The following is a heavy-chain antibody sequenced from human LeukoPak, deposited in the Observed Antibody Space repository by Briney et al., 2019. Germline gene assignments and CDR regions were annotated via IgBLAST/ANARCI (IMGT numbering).Heavy chain of an antibody. J-gene: IGHJ5*02. Sequence: PGGSLRLSCGASGFTFSSHWMGWVRQAPGKGLEWVANIKEDGSAEHYVDSVRGRFTISRDNAKNSLYLQMSSLRAEDTAVYYCARDAGYYVHDLWGQGTLVTVSS. D-gene: IGHD3-10*02. CDR3: ARDAGYYVHDL. V-gene: IGHV3-7*01. CDR2: IKEDGSAE. CDR1: GFTFSSHW.